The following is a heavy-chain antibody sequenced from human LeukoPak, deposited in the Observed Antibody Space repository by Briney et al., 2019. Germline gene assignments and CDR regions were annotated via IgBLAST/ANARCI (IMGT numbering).Heavy chain of an antibody. V-gene: IGHV3-21*01. CDR2: ISSSGSYI. Sequence: PGGSLRLSCAASGFTFSSYSMNWVRQAPGKGLEWVSSISSSGSYIYYADSVKGRFTISRDNAKNSLYLQMNSLRAEDTAVYYCARDLFGTRRSMDVWGQGTTVTVSS. CDR3: ARDLFGTRRSMDV. J-gene: IGHJ6*02. CDR1: GFTFSSYS. D-gene: IGHD3-3*01.